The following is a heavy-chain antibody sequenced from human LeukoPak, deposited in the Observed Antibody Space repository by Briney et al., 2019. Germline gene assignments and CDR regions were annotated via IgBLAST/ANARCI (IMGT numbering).Heavy chain of an antibody. D-gene: IGHD3-3*01. J-gene: IGHJ3*02. CDR3: ARDLRNPDFWSGGAFDI. Sequence: TGGSLRLSCAASGFTFSSYSMNWVRQAPGKGLEWVSSISSSSSYIYYADSVKGRFTISRDNAKNSLYLQMNSLRVEDTAVYYCARDLRNPDFWSGGAFDIWGQGTMVTVYS. CDR1: GFTFSSYS. CDR2: ISSSSSYI. V-gene: IGHV3-21*01.